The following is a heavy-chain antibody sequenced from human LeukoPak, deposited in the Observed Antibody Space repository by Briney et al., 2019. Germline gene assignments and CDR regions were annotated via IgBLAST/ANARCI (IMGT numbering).Heavy chain of an antibody. D-gene: IGHD3-22*01. CDR1: GGSISSSNW. Sequence: SETLSLTCAVSGGSISSSNWWSWVRQPPGKGLEWIGEIYHSGSTNYNPSLKSRVTISVDKSKNQFSLKLSSVTAADTAVYYCARGPRERYYDSSGDLDYWGQGTLVTVSS. CDR2: IYHSGST. J-gene: IGHJ4*02. CDR3: ARGPRERYYDSSGDLDY. V-gene: IGHV4-4*02.